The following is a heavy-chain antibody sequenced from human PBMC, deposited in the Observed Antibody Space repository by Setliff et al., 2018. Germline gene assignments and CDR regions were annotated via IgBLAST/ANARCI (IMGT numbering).Heavy chain of an antibody. D-gene: IGHD3-10*01. V-gene: IGHV4-4*07. CDR3: TRPYYGSRELYFDV. J-gene: IGHJ4*02. CDR1: GASIRHTTYF. CDR2: IYITGNP. Sequence: PSETLSLTCTVSGASIRHTTYFWTWVRQPAGKGLEWIGHIYITGNPGVNPSLESRVAMSIDKSRNQFSLDLQSVTAADTAVYYCTRPYYGSRELYFDVWGQGNPVTVSS.